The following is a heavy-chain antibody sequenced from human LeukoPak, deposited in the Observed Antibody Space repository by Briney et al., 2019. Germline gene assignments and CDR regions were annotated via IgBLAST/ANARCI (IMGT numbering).Heavy chain of an antibody. V-gene: IGHV3-23*01. Sequence: GGSLRLSCAASGFTFSSYSMSWVRQAPGKGLEWVSAISGSGGNTYYADSVKGQFTISGDNSKNTLYLQMNSLRADDTAVYHCVTHYYGSGTYFFGYWGQGTLVTVSS. CDR1: GFTFSSYS. D-gene: IGHD3-10*01. CDR2: ISGSGGNT. CDR3: VTHYYGSGTYFFGY. J-gene: IGHJ4*02.